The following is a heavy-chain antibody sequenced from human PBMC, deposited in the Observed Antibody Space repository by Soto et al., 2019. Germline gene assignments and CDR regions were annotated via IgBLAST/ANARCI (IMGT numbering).Heavy chain of an antibody. D-gene: IGHD2-15*01. CDR1: GGSFSGYY. CDR2: INHSGST. CDR3: ARGLSHSKAAATPSQPYYLDF. J-gene: IGHJ4*02. V-gene: IGHV4-34*01. Sequence: SETLSLTCAVYGGSFSGYYWSWIRQPPGKGLEWIGEINHSGSTNYNPSLKSRVTISVDTSKNQFSLKLSSVTAADTAVYYCARGLSHSKAAATPSQPYYLDFRGPATLVNVSS.